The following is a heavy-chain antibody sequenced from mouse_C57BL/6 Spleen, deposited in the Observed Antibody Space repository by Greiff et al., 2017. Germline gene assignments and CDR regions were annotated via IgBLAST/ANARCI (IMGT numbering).Heavy chain of an antibody. Sequence: QVQLQQPGAELVKPGASVKMSCKASGYTFTSYWITWVKQRPGQGLEWIGDIYPGSGSTNYNEKFKSKATLTVDTSSSTAYMQLSSLTSEDSAVYYCSRGVTTVVASSVDFDFWGTGTTVTVSS. D-gene: IGHD1-1*01. V-gene: IGHV1-55*01. CDR1: GYTFTSYW. CDR2: IYPGSGST. CDR3: SRGVTTVVASSVDFDF. J-gene: IGHJ1*03.